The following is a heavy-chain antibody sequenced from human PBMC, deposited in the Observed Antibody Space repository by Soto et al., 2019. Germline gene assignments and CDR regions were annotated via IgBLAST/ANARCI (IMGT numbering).Heavy chain of an antibody. V-gene: IGHV1-18*01. CDR2: ISAYNGNT. CDR1: GYTFTSYG. J-gene: IGHJ4*02. CDR3: ARDGGIGSSWYLFAFDY. Sequence: VASVKVSCKASGYTFTSYGISWVRQAPGQGLEWMGWISAYNGNTNYAQKLQGRVTMTTDTSTSTAYMELRSLRSDDTAVYYCARDGGIGSSWYLFAFDYWGQGTLVTVSS. D-gene: IGHD6-13*01.